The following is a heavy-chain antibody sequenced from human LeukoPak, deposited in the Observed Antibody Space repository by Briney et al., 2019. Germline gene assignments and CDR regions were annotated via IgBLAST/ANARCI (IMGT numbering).Heavy chain of an antibody. CDR3: ARETSFRYYDIWSGWDY. CDR2: TFYRSKWYN. D-gene: IGHD3-3*01. Sequence: SQTLSLTCAISGDIVSSNSAAWNWIRQSPSRGLGWLGRTFYRSKWYNDYAVSVKSRITINPDTSKNQVSLQLNSVTPEDTAVYYCARETSFRYYDIWSGWDYWGQGTLVTVSS. J-gene: IGHJ4*02. V-gene: IGHV6-1*01. CDR1: GDIVSSNSAA.